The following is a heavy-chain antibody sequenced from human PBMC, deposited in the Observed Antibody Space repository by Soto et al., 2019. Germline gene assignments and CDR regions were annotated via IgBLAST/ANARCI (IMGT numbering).Heavy chain of an antibody. J-gene: IGHJ4*02. V-gene: IGHV3-53*01. Sequence: GGSLRLSCAASGFTVSHNDMTWVRQPPGKGLEWVSIIYARGDTYYADSVQGRFTISRDNSKNTLYLQMNSLRAEDTAVYYCAREFDTTGYILRYWGQGTLVTVSS. D-gene: IGHD3-22*01. CDR1: GFTVSHND. CDR2: IYARGDT. CDR3: AREFDTTGYILRY.